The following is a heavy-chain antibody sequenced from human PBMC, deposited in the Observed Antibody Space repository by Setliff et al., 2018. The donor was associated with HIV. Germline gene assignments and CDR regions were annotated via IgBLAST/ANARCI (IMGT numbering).Heavy chain of an antibody. CDR3: AKDLGGSSWYLDYYYYMDV. V-gene: IGHV3-64*04. CDR2: ISGSGGST. J-gene: IGHJ6*03. Sequence: GGSLRLSCSAFGFTFSNYAMQWVRQAPGKGLEYVSGISGSGGSTYYADSVKGRFTISRDNSKNTLYLQMNSLRAEDTAVYYCAKDLGGSSWYLDYYYYMDVWGKGTTVTVSS. CDR1: GFTFSNYA. D-gene: IGHD6-13*01.